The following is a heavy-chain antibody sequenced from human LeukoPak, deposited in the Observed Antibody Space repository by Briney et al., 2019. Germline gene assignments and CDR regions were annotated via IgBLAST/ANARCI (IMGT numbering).Heavy chain of an antibody. D-gene: IGHD1-26*01. J-gene: IGHJ3*02. CDR3: ARGTGYSVFDI. V-gene: IGHV3-33*01. CDR2: IWYDGSNK. CDR1: GFTFRSYG. Sequence: GGSLRLSCAASGFTFRSYGMHWVPQAPGKGLEWVGVIWYDGSNKYYADSVKGRFTISRDNYKNRLYLQMNSLRAEGTAVYYCARGTGYSVFDIWGQGTMVTVSS.